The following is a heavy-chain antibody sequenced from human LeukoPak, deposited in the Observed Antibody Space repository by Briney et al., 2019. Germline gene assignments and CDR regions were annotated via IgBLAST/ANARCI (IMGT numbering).Heavy chain of an antibody. CDR3: ARVGGPDSYDFWSGTPPGRRAFDI. V-gene: IGHV1-46*01. Sequence: GASVKVSCKASGYTFTSYYMHWVRQAPGQGLEWMGIINPSGGSTSYAQKFQGRVTMTRDTSTSTVYMELSSLRSEDTAVYYCARVGGPDSYDFWSGTPPGRRAFDIWGQGTMVTVSS. D-gene: IGHD3-3*01. CDR2: INPSGGST. J-gene: IGHJ3*02. CDR1: GYTFTSYY.